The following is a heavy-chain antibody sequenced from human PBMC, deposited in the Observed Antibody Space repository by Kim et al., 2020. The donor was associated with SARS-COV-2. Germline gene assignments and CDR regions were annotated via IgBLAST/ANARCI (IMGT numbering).Heavy chain of an antibody. V-gene: IGHV4-39*01. CDR3: GRGSGGEGYKSIDH. D-gene: IGHD3-10*01. CDR2: IYKSGST. J-gene: IGHJ4*01. CDR1: GGSISRSSHY. Sequence: SETLSLTCSVSGGSISRSSHYWAWIRQPPGMGLEWIATIYKSGSTYYNPSLKSRVTISVATSKNKFSLKVTSVTAADTAVYSCGRGSGGEGYKSIDHWG.